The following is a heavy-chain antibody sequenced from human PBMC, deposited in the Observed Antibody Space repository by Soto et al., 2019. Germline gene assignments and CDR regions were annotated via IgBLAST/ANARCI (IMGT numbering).Heavy chain of an antibody. Sequence: QVQLVQSGAEVKKPGASVKVSCKASGYTFTSYGISWVRQAPGQGLEWMGWISAYNGNTNYAQKLQGRVTMTTDTYTSTAYMELRSLSSDDTAVYYCARYSSSWYLSGWFDPWGQGTLVTVSS. CDR1: GYTFTSYG. V-gene: IGHV1-18*04. CDR2: ISAYNGNT. J-gene: IGHJ5*02. CDR3: ARYSSSWYLSGWFDP. D-gene: IGHD6-13*01.